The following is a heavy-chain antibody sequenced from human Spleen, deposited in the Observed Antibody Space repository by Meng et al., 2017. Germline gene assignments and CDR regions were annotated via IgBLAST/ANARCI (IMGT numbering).Heavy chain of an antibody. CDR2: INPSGGST. Sequence: ASVKVSCKASGYTFTSYYMHWVRQAPGQGLEWMGIINPSGGSTSYAQKFQGRVTITTDESTNTAYMELSSLRSDDTAVYYCARGEVVVAAAAIMDYYYGMDVWGQGTTVTVSS. CDR3: ARGEVVVAAAAIMDYYYGMDV. D-gene: IGHD2-2*01. J-gene: IGHJ6*02. V-gene: IGHV1-46*01. CDR1: GYTFTSYY.